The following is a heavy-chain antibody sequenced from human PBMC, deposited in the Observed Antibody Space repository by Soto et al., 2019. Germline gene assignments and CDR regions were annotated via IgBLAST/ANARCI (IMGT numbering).Heavy chain of an antibody. V-gene: IGHV4-4*07. J-gene: IGHJ4*01. CDR3: ARERREEIHDGYDIDY. Sequence: PSETLSLTCTVSGGSISNYYWSWIRQPAGKGLEWIGRIYTSGSTDYNPSLKSRVTISIDTSKNQFSLKVTSMTAADTAVYHCARERREEIHDGYDIDYWGHGTLVTFSS. CDR1: GGSISNYY. CDR2: IYTSGST. D-gene: IGHD5-12*01.